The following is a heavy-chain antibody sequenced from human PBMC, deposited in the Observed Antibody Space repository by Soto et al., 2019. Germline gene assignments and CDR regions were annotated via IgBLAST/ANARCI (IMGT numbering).Heavy chain of an antibody. CDR1: GFTFSNYL. V-gene: IGHV3-7*01. Sequence: EVQVVESGGGLVQPGGSLRLSCAGSGFTFSNYLMTWVRQAPGKGLEWVAYMNQDGSQIYYVDSLRGRFTISRDNAKNSLYLQMNSLRVDDSAVYYCARDRGPNTPDYWGQGTLVTVSS. CDR3: ARDRGPNTPDY. D-gene: IGHD2-2*02. CDR2: MNQDGSQI. J-gene: IGHJ4*02.